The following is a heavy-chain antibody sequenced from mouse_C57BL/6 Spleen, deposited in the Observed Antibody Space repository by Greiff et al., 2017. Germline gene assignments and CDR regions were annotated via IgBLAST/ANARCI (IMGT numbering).Heavy chain of an antibody. CDR1: GYTFTSYW. CDR3: ARGVGSDYFDY. J-gene: IGHJ2*01. V-gene: IGHV1-52*01. CDR2: IDPSDSET. D-gene: IGHD1-1*02. Sequence: QVQLQQSGAELVRPGSSVKLSCKASGYTFTSYWMHWVKQRPIQGLEWIGNIDPSDSETHYNQKFKDKATLTVGKSSSTAYMQLSSLTSEDSAVYYCARGVGSDYFDYWGQGTTLTVSS.